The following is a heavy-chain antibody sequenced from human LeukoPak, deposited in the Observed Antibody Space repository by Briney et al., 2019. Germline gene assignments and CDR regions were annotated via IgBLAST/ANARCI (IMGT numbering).Heavy chain of an antibody. J-gene: IGHJ4*02. Sequence: PGGSLRLSCAVSGFTFSSYAMSWVRQAPGKGLEWVSSIIGSGGSTYYADSVKGRFTISRDNSKNTLYLQMNSLRAEDTAVYYCAKVNIAARISGHFDYWGQGTLVTVSS. CDR3: AKVNIAARISGHFDY. D-gene: IGHD6-6*01. CDR1: GFTFSSYA. CDR2: IIGSGGST. V-gene: IGHV3-23*01.